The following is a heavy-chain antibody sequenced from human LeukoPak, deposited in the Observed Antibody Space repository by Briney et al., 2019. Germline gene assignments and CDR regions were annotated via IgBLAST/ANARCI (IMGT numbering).Heavy chain of an antibody. D-gene: IGHD3-10*01. V-gene: IGHV3-23*01. Sequence: GGSLRLSCGASGFLFSRCAVNWVRQAPRRGLEWVSAISGSGGSTYYGVSEKGRSPLSRDNYKNTLSLKMNSLRAEDTAVYYCAKDRGGVPYGSGSHGGVDYWGQGTLVTVSS. CDR3: AKDRGGVPYGSGSHGGVDY. CDR1: GFLFSRCA. CDR2: ISGSGGST. J-gene: IGHJ4*02.